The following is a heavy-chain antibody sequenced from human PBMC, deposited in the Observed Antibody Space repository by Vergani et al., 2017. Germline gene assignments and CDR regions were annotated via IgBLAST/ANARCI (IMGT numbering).Heavy chain of an antibody. D-gene: IGHD2-2*01. J-gene: IGHJ6*02. Sequence: QVQLVQSGAEVKKPGASVKVSCKASGYTFTSYGISWVRQAPGQGLEWMGWISAYNGNTNYAPNLQGRVTMTTDTSTSTAYMELRSLRSDDTAVYYCAKDPDIVVVPAAPYYYYYYGMDVWGQXPKV. V-gene: IGHV1-18*04. CDR3: AKDPDIVVVPAAPYYYYYYGMDV. CDR2: ISAYNGNT. CDR1: GYTFTSYG.